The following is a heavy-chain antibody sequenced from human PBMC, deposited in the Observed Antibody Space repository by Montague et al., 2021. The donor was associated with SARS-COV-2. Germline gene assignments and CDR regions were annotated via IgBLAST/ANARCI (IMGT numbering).Heavy chain of an antibody. Sequence: SLRLSCAASGFTVGDYAMHWVRQTPGKGLEWVSGSSWNSGSRGYADAVKGRFTIYRDNAKNSLYLQMNSLRTEDTAFYYCAKDYYFGAFDIWGQGTMVTVSS. CDR2: SSWNSGSR. CDR3: AKDYYFGAFDI. CDR1: GFTVGDYA. J-gene: IGHJ3*02. V-gene: IGHV3-9*01. D-gene: IGHD3-10*01.